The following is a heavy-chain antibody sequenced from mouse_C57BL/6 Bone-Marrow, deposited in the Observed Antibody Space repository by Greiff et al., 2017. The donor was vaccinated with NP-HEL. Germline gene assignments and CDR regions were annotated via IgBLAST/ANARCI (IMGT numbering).Heavy chain of an antibody. CDR3: ARRDYGAWFAY. D-gene: IGHD1-1*01. J-gene: IGHJ3*01. CDR1: GFTFSSYG. CDR2: ISSGGSYT. Sequence: DVKLVESGGDLVKPGGSLKLSCAASGFTFSSYGMSWVRQTPDKRLEWVATISSGGSYTYYPDSVKGRFTLSRDNAKNTLYLQMSSLKSEDTDMYDCARRDYGAWFAYWGQGTLVTVSA. V-gene: IGHV5-6*02.